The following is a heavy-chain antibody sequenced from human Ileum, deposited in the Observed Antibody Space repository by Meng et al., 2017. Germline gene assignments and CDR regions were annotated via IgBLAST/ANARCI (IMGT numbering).Heavy chain of an antibody. V-gene: IGHV4-4*02. Sequence: QLEEQRPTLLKASGALSLPRHAAADCSNSVVVWSWVRRAPGKGLEWIGEIYPGGSINYNPSLKSRVTLSADTSKHQFPLSLDSVTAADTAVYYCVRNDYCSGGTCYPHFDYWGQGTLVTVSS. CDR3: VRNDYCSGGTCYPHFDY. CDR2: IYPGGSI. J-gene: IGHJ4*02. CDR1: ADCSNSVVV. D-gene: IGHD2-15*01.